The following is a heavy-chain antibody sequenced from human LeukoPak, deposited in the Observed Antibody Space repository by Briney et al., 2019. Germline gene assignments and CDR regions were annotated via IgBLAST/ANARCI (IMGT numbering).Heavy chain of an antibody. CDR2: IKQDGSEK. CDR1: GFTFSSYW. CDR3: VRGSGGASYYFDY. J-gene: IGHJ4*02. V-gene: IGHV3-7*01. D-gene: IGHD1-26*01. Sequence: PGXXLRLSCAASGFTFSSYWMSWVRQAPGKGLEWMANIKQDGSEKYYVDSVKGRFTISRDNAKNSLYLQMNSLRAEDTAVYYCVRGSGGASYYFDYWGQGTLVTVSS.